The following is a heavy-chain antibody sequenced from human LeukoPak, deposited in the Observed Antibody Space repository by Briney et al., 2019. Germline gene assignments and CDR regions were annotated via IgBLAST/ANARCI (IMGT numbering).Heavy chain of an antibody. Sequence: GGSLRLSCVASGLDFRRSGMHWVRQAPGKGLEWVAFIQNHGNDKYYVDSLKGRFAISRDNSKNTVYLQMNSLRAEGTAVYYCAREGGVTVAGKFDSWGQGTLVTVSS. CDR1: GLDFRRSG. CDR2: IQNHGNDK. D-gene: IGHD6-19*01. CDR3: AREGGVTVAGKFDS. J-gene: IGHJ4*02. V-gene: IGHV3-30*02.